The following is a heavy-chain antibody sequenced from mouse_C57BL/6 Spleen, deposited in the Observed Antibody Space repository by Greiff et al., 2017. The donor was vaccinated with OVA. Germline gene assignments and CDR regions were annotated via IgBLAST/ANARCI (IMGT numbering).Heavy chain of an antibody. D-gene: IGHD1-1*01. CDR3: ARDDPRGSSYVPYFDV. J-gene: IGHJ1*03. CDR1: GYTFTSYW. V-gene: IGHV1-52*01. Sequence: QVQLQQPGAELVRPGSSVKLSCKASGYTFTSYWMHWVKQRPIQGLEWIGNIDPSDSETHYNQKFKDKATLTVDKSSSTAYMQLSSLTSEDSAVYCCARDDPRGSSYVPYFDVWGTGTTVTVSS. CDR2: IDPSDSET.